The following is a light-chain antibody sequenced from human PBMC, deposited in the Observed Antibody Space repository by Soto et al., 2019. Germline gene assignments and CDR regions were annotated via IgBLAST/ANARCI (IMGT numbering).Light chain of an antibody. Sequence: DIVMTQSPDSLAVSLGERATINCKSSQSVLYSSNNENYLAWYQQKPGQPPKLLIYWASTRESGVPDRFSGSGSATDFTLTISSLQSEDVAVYYCQQHCTHPYTFGQGTKLEIK. CDR2: WAS. J-gene: IGKJ2*01. CDR3: QQHCTHPYT. CDR1: QSVLYSSNNENY. V-gene: IGKV4-1*01.